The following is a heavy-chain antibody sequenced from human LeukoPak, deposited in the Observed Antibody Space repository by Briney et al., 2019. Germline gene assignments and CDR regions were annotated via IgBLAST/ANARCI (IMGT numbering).Heavy chain of an antibody. J-gene: IGHJ4*02. Sequence: WXXVRQPPGKGLEWIGYIYYSGSTYYNPSLKSRVTISVDTSKNQFSLKLSSVTAADTAVYYCAREDDSSGYIGXWGXXT. D-gene: IGHD3-22*01. CDR3: AREDDSSGYIGX. CDR2: IYYSGST. V-gene: IGHV4-30-4*01.